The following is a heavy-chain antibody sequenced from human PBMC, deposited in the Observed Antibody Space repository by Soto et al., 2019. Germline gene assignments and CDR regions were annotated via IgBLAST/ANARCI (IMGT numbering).Heavy chain of an antibody. J-gene: IGHJ4*02. Sequence: ASVKVSCKASGYTFTSYGISWVRQTPGQGLEWMGWISAYNGNTNYAQKLQGRVTMTTDTSTSTAYMELRSLRSDDTAVYYCAREVLIDYDFWSGYLDYWGQGTLVTVS. D-gene: IGHD3-3*01. CDR3: AREVLIDYDFWSGYLDY. V-gene: IGHV1-18*01. CDR2: ISAYNGNT. CDR1: GYTFTSYG.